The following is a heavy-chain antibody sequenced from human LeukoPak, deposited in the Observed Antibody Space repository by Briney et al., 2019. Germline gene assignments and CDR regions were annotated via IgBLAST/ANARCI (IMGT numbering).Heavy chain of an antibody. D-gene: IGHD2-21*02. CDR1: GGSFSPYY. CDR2: INHSGST. CDR3: ARGGFYCGGDCYVDY. V-gene: IGHV4-34*01. J-gene: IGHJ4*02. Sequence: SETLSLTCAVYGGSFSPYYWSWIRPPPGKGLEWIGEINHSGSTNYNPSLKSRVTISVDASKNQFSLRLSSVTAADTAVYYCARGGFYCGGDCYVDYWGQGTLVTVSS.